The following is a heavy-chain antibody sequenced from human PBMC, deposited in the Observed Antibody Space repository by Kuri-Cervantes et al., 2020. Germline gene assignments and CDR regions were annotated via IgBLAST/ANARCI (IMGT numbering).Heavy chain of an antibody. CDR3: ARDSRWLEIYYYYGMDV. CDR2: ISWNSGSI. V-gene: IGHV3-9*01. J-gene: IGHJ6*02. CDR1: GFTLDDYA. Sequence: GGSLTLSCAASGFTLDDYAMHWVRQAPGKGLEWVSGISWNSGSIGYADSVKGRFTISRDNAKNSLYLQMNSLRAEDTAVYYCARDSRWLEIYYYYGMDVWGQGTTVTVSS. D-gene: IGHD6-19*01.